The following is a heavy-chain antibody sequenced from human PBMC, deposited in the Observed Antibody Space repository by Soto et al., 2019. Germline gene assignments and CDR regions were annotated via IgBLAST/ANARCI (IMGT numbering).Heavy chain of an antibody. CDR2: ISSTTNYI. CDR1: GFTFTRYS. V-gene: IGHV3-21*06. J-gene: IGHJ4*02. CDR3: ARESEDLTSNFDY. Sequence: GGSLRLSCAASGFTFTRYSMNWVRQAPGKGLEWVSSISSTTNYIYYGDSMKGRFTISRDNAKNSLYLEMNSLRAEDTAVYYRARESEDLTSNFDYWGQGTLVTVSS.